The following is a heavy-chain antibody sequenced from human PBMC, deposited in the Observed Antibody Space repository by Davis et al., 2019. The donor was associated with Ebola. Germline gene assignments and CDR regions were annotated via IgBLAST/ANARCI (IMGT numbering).Heavy chain of an antibody. D-gene: IGHD3/OR15-3a*01. Sequence: PSETLSLTCVVSGGSINSHHWWTWVRQPPGRGLEWIGEINQSGGTNYNPPLRSRVTISVDKSKNQFSLRLTSVTAADTAVYFCARRPIWTGDSSFYYGMGVWGQGTTVTVSS. CDR2: INQSGGT. J-gene: IGHJ6*02. V-gene: IGHV4-4*02. CDR1: GGSINSHHW. CDR3: ARRPIWTGDSSFYYGMGV.